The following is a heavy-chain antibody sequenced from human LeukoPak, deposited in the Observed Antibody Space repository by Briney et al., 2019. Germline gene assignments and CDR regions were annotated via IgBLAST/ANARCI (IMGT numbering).Heavy chain of an antibody. CDR2: IYYSGST. CDR1: GGSISSSSYY. D-gene: IGHD2-15*01. CDR3: AREGLHWFDP. Sequence: PSETLSLTCTVSGGSISSSSYYWGWIRQPPGKGLEWIGSIYYSGSTYYNPSLKSRVTISIDTSKNQFSLKLSSVTAADTAVYYCAREGLHWFDPWGQGTLVTVSS. V-gene: IGHV4-39*07. J-gene: IGHJ5*02.